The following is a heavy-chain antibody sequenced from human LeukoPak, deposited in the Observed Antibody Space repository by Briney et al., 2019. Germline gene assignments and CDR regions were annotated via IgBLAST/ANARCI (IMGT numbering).Heavy chain of an antibody. CDR3: ARAKLVVALKPTFPVDYNWFDP. Sequence: GASVKVSCKASGYTLTSYGISWVRQAPGQGLEWMGWISAYNGNTNYAQKLQGRVTMTTDTSTSTAYMELRSLRSDDTAVYYCARAKLVVALKPTFPVDYNWFDPWGQGTLVTVSS. CDR1: GYTLTSYG. D-gene: IGHD2-15*01. J-gene: IGHJ5*02. CDR2: ISAYNGNT. V-gene: IGHV1-18*01.